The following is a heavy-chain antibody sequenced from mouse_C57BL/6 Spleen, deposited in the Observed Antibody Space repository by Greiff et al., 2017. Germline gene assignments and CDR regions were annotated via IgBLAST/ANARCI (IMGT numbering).Heavy chain of an antibody. J-gene: IGHJ1*03. CDR2: IRNKANGYTT. D-gene: IGHD2-4*01. CDR1: GFTFTDYY. V-gene: IGHV7-3*01. Sequence: EVKLVESGGGLVQPGGSLSLSCAASGFTFTDYYMSWVRQPPGKALEWLGFIRNKANGYTTEYSASVKGRFTISRDNSQSILYLQMNALRAEDSATYYCARYHYEYWYCDVWGTGTTVTVSS. CDR3: ARYHYEYWYCDV.